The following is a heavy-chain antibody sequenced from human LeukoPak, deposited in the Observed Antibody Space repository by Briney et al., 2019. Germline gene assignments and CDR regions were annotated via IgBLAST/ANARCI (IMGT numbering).Heavy chain of an antibody. Sequence: GGSLRLSCAASGFTLSSHAMSWVRQAPGKGLEWVSAIRDNGGRTYYADSVKGRFTVSRDNSKNTLDLQMNSLRADDTAVYYCAKEGGGWSFDIWGQGTMVTVSS. CDR3: AKEGGGWSFDI. CDR2: IRDNGGRT. J-gene: IGHJ3*02. D-gene: IGHD6-19*01. CDR1: GFTLSSHA. V-gene: IGHV3-23*01.